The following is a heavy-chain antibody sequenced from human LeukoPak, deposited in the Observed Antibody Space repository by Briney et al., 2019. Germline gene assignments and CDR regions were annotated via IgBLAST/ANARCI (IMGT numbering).Heavy chain of an antibody. Sequence: PGGSLRLSCAASGFTVSSNYMSWVRQAPGKGLEWVSVIYSGGSTSYADSVKGRFTISRDNSKNTLYLQMNSLRAEDTAVYYCARVSSLEDFEYWGQGTLVPVSS. J-gene: IGHJ4*02. CDR3: ARVSSLEDFEY. CDR1: GFTVSSNY. CDR2: IYSGGST. V-gene: IGHV3-53*01. D-gene: IGHD2-2*01.